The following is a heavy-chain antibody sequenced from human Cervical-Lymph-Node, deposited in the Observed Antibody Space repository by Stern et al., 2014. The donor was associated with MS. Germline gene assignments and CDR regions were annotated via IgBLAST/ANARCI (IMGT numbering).Heavy chain of an antibody. CDR2: IDWDDST. J-gene: IGHJ3*01. CDR3: ARTPTYRFAFDV. CDR1: GFSLNTTGIR. D-gene: IGHD3-10*01. Sequence: QVTLRESGPALVRPTQTLTLTCTFSGFSLNTTGIRVSWIRQPPGKALEWLARIDWDDSTFYSTSLRTRLIISKDTSKNQVVLTMTNVDPADTATYYCARTPTYRFAFDVWGQGTVVIVSS. V-gene: IGHV2-70*04.